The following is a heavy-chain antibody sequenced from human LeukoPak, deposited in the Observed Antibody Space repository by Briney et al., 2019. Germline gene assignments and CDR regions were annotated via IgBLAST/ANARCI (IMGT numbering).Heavy chain of an antibody. Sequence: SETLSLTCAVYGGSFSGHYWSWIRQPPGKGLEWIGYIFYSGSTNYNPSLESRVTISVDTSKNRFSLKLSSVTAADTAVYYCARGNNDFWSGYLNWFDPWGQGTLVTVSS. CDR2: IFYSGST. CDR3: ARGNNDFWSGYLNWFDP. V-gene: IGHV4-59*11. CDR1: GGSFSGHY. J-gene: IGHJ5*02. D-gene: IGHD3-3*01.